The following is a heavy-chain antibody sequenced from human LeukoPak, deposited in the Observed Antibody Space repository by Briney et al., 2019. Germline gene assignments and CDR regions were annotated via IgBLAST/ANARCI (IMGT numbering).Heavy chain of an antibody. CDR1: GFTFDDYA. CDR3: AKASGAYYDTSGFDC. J-gene: IGHJ4*02. CDR2: ISWNSGDI. V-gene: IGHV3-9*01. D-gene: IGHD3-22*01. Sequence: GGSLRLSCAASGFTFDDYAMDWVRQAPGKGLVWVSGISWNSGDIGYADSVKGRFTISRDNAKNSLYLQMYSLGAEDTAFYYCAKASGAYYDTSGFDCWGQGTLVTVSS.